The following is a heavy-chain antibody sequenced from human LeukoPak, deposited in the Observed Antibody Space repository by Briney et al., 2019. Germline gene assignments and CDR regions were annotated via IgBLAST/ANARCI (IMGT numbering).Heavy chain of an antibody. CDR3: ASIVGGNSYFDS. CDR2: IYHSGTT. V-gene: IGHV4-59*01. CDR1: SGSISSYY. D-gene: IGHD4-23*01. J-gene: IGHJ4*02. Sequence: SETLSLTCTVSSGSISSYYWSWIRQPPGKGLEWIAYIYHSGTTNYNPSLKSRVTISVDTSKNQFSLKVGSVTAADTAVYYCASIVGGNSYFDSWGQGTLVTVAS.